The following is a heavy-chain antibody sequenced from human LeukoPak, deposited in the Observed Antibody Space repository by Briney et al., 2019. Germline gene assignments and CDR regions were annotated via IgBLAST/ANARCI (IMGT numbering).Heavy chain of an antibody. CDR3: ATDRGYSYGMDV. CDR2: INPNSGGT. CDR1: GYTFTGYH. Sequence: ASVKVSCKTSGYTFTGYHMYWVRQAPGQGLEWMGRINPNSGGTNYAQKFQGRVTMTRDTSISTVYMELSSLRSEDTAVYYCATDRGYSYGMDVWGQGTTVTVSS. J-gene: IGHJ6*02. V-gene: IGHV1-2*06. D-gene: IGHD5-18*01.